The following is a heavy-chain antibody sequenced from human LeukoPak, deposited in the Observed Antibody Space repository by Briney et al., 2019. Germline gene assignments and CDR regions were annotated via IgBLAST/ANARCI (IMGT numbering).Heavy chain of an antibody. CDR2: IYSGGST. CDR3: ARVTTYYDILTGYTPHDAFDI. D-gene: IGHD3-9*01. CDR1: GFTVSSNY. Sequence: GGSLRLSCAASGFTVSSNYMSWVRQAPGKGLEWVSVIYSGGSTYYADSVKGRFTISRHNSKNTLYLQMNSLRAEDTAVYYCARVTTYYDILTGYTPHDAFDIWGQGTMVTVSS. J-gene: IGHJ3*02. V-gene: IGHV3-53*04.